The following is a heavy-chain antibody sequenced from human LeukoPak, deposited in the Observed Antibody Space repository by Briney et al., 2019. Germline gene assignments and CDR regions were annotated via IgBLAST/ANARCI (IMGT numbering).Heavy chain of an antibody. J-gene: IGHJ4*02. V-gene: IGHV3-53*01. CDR3: ARDSSSFPNYFDL. Sequence: GRSLRLSCAASGFNVGDNYMSWFRQAPGKGLEWVSLIYSAGDTFYSDSVRGRFTISRDNSKNTLYLQMNSLRAEDTAFYYCARDSSSFPNYFDLWGQGTLVTVSS. CDR2: IYSAGDT. D-gene: IGHD2/OR15-2a*01. CDR1: GFNVGDNY.